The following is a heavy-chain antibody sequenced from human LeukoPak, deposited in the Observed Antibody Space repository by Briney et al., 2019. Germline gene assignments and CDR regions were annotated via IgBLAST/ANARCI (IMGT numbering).Heavy chain of an antibody. V-gene: IGHV3-7*03. Sequence: GGSLRLSCAASGFTFSNLWMSWVRQAPGKGLKWVANIKQDGSEKYYVDSVKGRFTISRDNAQNSLYLQMNSLRAEDTAIYYCATSTAAASTDWGQGTLVTVSS. D-gene: IGHD6-13*01. CDR3: ATSTAAASTD. J-gene: IGHJ4*02. CDR2: IKQDGSEK. CDR1: GFTFSNLW.